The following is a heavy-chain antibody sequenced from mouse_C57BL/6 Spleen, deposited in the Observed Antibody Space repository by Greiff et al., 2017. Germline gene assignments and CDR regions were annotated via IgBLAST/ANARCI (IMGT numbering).Heavy chain of an antibody. CDR2: IYPGDGDT. CDR3: ARSDGPRDAMDY. D-gene: IGHD2-3*01. CDR1: GYAFSSSW. V-gene: IGHV1-82*01. Sequence: VQLQQSGPELVKPGASVKISCKASGYAFSSSWMNWVKQRPGKGLEWIGRIYPGDGDTNYNGKFKGKATLTADKSSSTAYMQLSSLTSEDSAVYFCARSDGPRDAMDYWGQGTSVTVAS. J-gene: IGHJ4*01.